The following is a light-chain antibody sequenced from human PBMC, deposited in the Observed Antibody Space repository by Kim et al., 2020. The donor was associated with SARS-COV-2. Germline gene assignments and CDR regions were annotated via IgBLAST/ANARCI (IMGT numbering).Light chain of an antibody. CDR1: TSNSGINY. J-gene: IGLJ2*01. CDR3: SAWDDSLRGIV. V-gene: IGLV1-47*01. Sequence: GHGGTIFCSGDTSNSGINYLFWYHQLPRPAPKLLIYRNNQRPSGVPDRFSGSKSGTSASLAISGLRSEDEAHYFCSAWDDSLRGIVFGEGTQLTVL. CDR2: RNN.